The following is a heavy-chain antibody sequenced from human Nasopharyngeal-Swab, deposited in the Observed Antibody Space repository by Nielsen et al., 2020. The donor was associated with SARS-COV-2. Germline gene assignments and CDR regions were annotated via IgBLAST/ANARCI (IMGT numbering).Heavy chain of an antibody. CDR1: GGTFSSYA. D-gene: IGHD3-10*01. J-gene: IGHJ6*02. CDR2: IIPIFGTA. Sequence: SVKVSCKASGGTFSSYAIRWVRQAPGQGLEWMGGIIPIFGTANYAQKFQGRVTITADESTSTAYMELSSLRSEDTAVYYCASNVEGGSGSYYYYGMDVWGQGTTVTVSS. CDR3: ASNVEGGSGSYYYYGMDV. V-gene: IGHV1-69*13.